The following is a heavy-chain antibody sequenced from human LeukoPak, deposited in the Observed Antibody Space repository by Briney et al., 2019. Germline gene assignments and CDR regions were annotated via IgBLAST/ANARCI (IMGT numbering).Heavy chain of an antibody. V-gene: IGHV5-51*01. CDR2: IYPGDSDT. J-gene: IGHJ3*02. D-gene: IGHD1-26*01. CDR1: GYSFTSYW. CDR3: AKLLRWELQARDAFDI. Sequence: GESLKISCKGSGYSFTSYWIGWVRQMPGKGLEWMGIIYPGDSDTRYSPSFQGQVTISADKSISTAYLQWSSLKASDTAMYYCAKLLRWELQARDAFDIWGQGTMVTVSS.